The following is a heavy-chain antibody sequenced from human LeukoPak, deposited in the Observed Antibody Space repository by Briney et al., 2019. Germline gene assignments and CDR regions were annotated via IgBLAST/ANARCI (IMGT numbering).Heavy chain of an antibody. J-gene: IGHJ4*02. D-gene: IGHD5-12*01. CDR1: GGSISSSSYY. Sequence: RPSETLSLTCTVSGGSISSSSYYWGWIRQPPGKGLEWIGSIYYSGSTYYNPSLKSRVTISVDTSKNQFSLKLSSVTAADTAVYYCARENGATNDYWGREPWSPSPQ. V-gene: IGHV4-39*07. CDR2: IYYSGST. CDR3: ARENGATNDY.